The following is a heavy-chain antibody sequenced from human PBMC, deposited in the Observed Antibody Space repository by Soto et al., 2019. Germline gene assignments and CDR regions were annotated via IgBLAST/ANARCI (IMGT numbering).Heavy chain of an antibody. CDR3: ASRKREENCSMNSCYVRY. CDR2: TSGSGGST. D-gene: IGHD2-2*01. CDR1: GFTFSSYA. V-gene: IGHV3-23*01. J-gene: IGHJ4*02. Sequence: GGSLRLSCAASGFTFSSYAMSWVRQAPGKGLEWVSATSGSGGSTYYADSVKGRFTISRDNSKNTLYLQMNSLRAEDTAVYYCASRKREENCSMNSCYVRYRGQGTLVTVSS.